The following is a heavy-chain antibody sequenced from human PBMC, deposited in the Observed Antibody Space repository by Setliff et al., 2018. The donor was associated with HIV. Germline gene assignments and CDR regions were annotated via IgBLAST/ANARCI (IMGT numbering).Heavy chain of an antibody. V-gene: IGHV4-39*01. J-gene: IGHJ4*01. Sequence: SETLSLTCAVANGSISRSSYYWGWIRQPPGKGPEWVGSIYYSGCTYYSPSLKSRVTISVDTSKRQFFLHLTSVTAADTAVYFCASTDNTGYKIDYWGQGALVTASS. CDR3: ASTDNTGYKIDY. CDR2: IYYSGCT. D-gene: IGHD3-10*01. CDR1: NGSISRSSYY.